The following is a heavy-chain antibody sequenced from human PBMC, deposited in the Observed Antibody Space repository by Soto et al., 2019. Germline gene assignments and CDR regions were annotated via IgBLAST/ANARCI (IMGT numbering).Heavy chain of an antibody. Sequence: QVPVGQSGAEVKKPGASVKVSCKASGYTFTSYDVTWLRQAPGQGLEWMGWMNPNSGNTGYAQKLQGRVTMTMYNSISTAYIELSSLTTDATAVYYCSRVPLIIMSGSSICYAYRDVLGRWTTVTV. CDR3: SRVPLIIMSGSSICYAYRDV. CDR2: MNPNSGNT. D-gene: IGHD2-2*01. J-gene: IGHJ6*03. V-gene: IGHV1-8*01. CDR1: GYTFTSYD.